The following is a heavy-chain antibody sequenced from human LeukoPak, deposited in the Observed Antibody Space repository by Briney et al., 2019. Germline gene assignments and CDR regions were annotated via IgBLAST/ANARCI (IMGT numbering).Heavy chain of an antibody. J-gene: IGHJ6*03. Sequence: GGSLRLSCAASGFTFSDYYMSWIRQAPGKGLEWVSYISSSGSTIYYADSVKGRFTISRDNSKNTLYLQMNSLRAEDTAVYYCAKGRGWEASYYYYYMDVWGKGTTVTISS. CDR2: ISSSGSTI. CDR1: GFTFSDYY. CDR3: AKGRGWEASYYYYYMDV. D-gene: IGHD1-26*01. V-gene: IGHV3-11*04.